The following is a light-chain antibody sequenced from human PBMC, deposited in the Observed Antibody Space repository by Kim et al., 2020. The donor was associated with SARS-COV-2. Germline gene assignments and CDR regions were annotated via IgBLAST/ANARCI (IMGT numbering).Light chain of an antibody. CDR1: QSISSY. CDR3: QQSYSTPTNT. V-gene: IGKV1-39*01. Sequence: SVGDRVTITGRASQSISSYLNWYQQEPGKAPKLLIYAASSLQSGVPSRFSGSGSGTDFTLTISSLQPEDFATYYCQQSYSTPTNTFGQGTRLEIK. J-gene: IGKJ5*01. CDR2: AAS.